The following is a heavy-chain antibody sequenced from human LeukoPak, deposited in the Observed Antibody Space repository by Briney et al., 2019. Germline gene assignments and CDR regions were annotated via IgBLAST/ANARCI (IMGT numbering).Heavy chain of an antibody. CDR1: GFTFSSYS. V-gene: IGHV3-48*01. Sequence: PGGSLRLSCAASGFTFSSYSMSWVRQAPGKGLEWVSYISSSSSTIYYADSVKGRFTISRDNAKNSLYLQMNSLRAEDTAVYYCARDRGAYCSSTSCSNSPFDYWGQGTLVTVSS. CDR2: ISSSSSTI. J-gene: IGHJ4*02. D-gene: IGHD2-2*01. CDR3: ARDRGAYCSSTSCSNSPFDY.